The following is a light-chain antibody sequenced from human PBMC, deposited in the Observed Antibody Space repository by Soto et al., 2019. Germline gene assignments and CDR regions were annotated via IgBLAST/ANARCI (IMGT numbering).Light chain of an antibody. CDR2: GVS. CDR3: QQYFTSPLT. V-gene: IGKV3-20*01. CDR1: QSVSSNY. J-gene: IGKJ4*01. Sequence: EVVLTQSPGTLSLSPGESATLSCRASQSVSSNYLAWYQKKPGQAPRLLIYGVSTRATGIPDRFSGSGSGTDFSLTISRLEPEDFALYYCQQYFTSPLTFGGGTKVEIK.